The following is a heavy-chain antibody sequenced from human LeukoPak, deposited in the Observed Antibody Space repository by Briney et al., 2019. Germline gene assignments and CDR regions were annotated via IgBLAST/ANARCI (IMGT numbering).Heavy chain of an antibody. V-gene: IGHV3-43*02. D-gene: IGHD4-17*01. J-gene: IGHJ3*02. CDR1: GFTFYDYA. CDR3: AKGVMTTDAFDI. CDR2: ISGDGGST. Sequence: PGGSLRLSCAASGFTFYDYAMHWVRQAPGKGLECVSLISGDGGSTYYADSVKGRFTISRDNSKNSLYLQMNSLRTEDTALYYCAKGVMTTDAFDIWGQGTMVTVSS.